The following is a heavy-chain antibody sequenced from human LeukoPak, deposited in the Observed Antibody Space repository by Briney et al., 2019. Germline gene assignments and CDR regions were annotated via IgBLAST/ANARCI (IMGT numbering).Heavy chain of an antibody. CDR2: IRSKAYGGTT. CDR3: TRGNQVLLYFFDY. J-gene: IGHJ4*02. CDR1: GFTFSDYA. D-gene: IGHD2-2*01. V-gene: IGHV3-49*04. Sequence: PGRSLRLSCTASGFTFSDYAMSWVHQAPGKGLEWVGFIRSKAYGGTTEYAASVKGRFTISRDDSKSIAYLEMNSLITEDTAVYYCTRGNQVLLYFFDYWGQGTLATVSS.